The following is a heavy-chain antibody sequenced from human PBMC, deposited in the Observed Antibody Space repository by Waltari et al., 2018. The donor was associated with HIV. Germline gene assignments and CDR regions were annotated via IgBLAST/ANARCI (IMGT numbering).Heavy chain of an antibody. CDR3: ARGVNLRCTGDCYSAY. CDR1: GFNFGAYA. V-gene: IGHV3-49*03. D-gene: IGHD2-21*02. J-gene: IGHJ4*02. CDR2: IRSKPYGGTR. Sequence: EVHLVESGGGLVQPGRSLRLSCKASGFNFGAYAVTWFRQAPGKVLEWVGFIRSKPYGGTREYAASVKGRFTISRDDSKNSAFLQMDSLKIEDTAVYYCARGVNLRCTGDCYSAYWGQGTLVTVSS.